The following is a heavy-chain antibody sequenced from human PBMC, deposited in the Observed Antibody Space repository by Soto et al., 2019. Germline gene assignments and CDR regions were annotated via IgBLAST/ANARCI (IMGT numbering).Heavy chain of an antibody. CDR2: VSYDGSNK. D-gene: IGHD3-22*01. CDR3: ARGPRITHYHSSGYYFGGLDV. V-gene: IGHV3-30*04. Sequence: GGSLRLSCAASGFNFTWFAMHWVRQTPGEGLEWVAVVSYDGSNKYFADSVKGRFTISRDNSKNTLNMQMNSLRAEDTALYYCARGPRITHYHSSGYYFGGLDVWGQGTTVTVSS. J-gene: IGHJ6*02. CDR1: GFNFTWFA.